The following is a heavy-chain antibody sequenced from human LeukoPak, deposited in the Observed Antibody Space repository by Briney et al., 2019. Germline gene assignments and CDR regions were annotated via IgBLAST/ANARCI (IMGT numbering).Heavy chain of an antibody. CDR3: ARVRFCSSSSCQDDNWFDP. V-gene: IGHV1-69*13. Sequence: ASVKVSCKSSGGTFSSYAITWVRQAPGQGLEWMGGIIPIFGTANYAQKFQGRVTITADESTSTAYMELSSLRSEDTAVYYCARVRFCSSSSCQDDNWFDPWDQGTLVSVSS. J-gene: IGHJ5*02. CDR2: IIPIFGTA. CDR1: GGTFSSYA. D-gene: IGHD2-2*01.